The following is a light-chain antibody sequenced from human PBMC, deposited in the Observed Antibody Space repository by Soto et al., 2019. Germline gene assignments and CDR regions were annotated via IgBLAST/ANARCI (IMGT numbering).Light chain of an antibody. V-gene: IGLV2-8*01. CDR2: EVT. Sequence: QSVLTQPPSASGSPGRSVTISCTGTSSDVGGYDYVSWFQQHPGIAPKLIIYEVTKRPSGVPDRFSASKSGNTASLTVSGLQAEDEADYYCSSFVAGNNYWVFGGGTKLTVL. J-gene: IGLJ3*02. CDR1: SSDVGGYDY. CDR3: SSFVAGNNYWV.